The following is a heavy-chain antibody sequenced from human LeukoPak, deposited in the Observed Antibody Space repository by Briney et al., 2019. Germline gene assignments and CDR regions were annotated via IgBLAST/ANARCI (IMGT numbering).Heavy chain of an antibody. Sequence: GESLKISCKVSGYSFTTYWIGWVRQMPGKGLEWMGIIYPGDSDTKYSPSFQGQVTISADKPISTAYLQWSSLKASDTAMYYCARSELSLSGAFDIWGQGTMVTVSS. CDR1: GYSFTTYW. D-gene: IGHD3-16*02. CDR2: IYPGDSDT. V-gene: IGHV5-51*01. CDR3: ARSELSLSGAFDI. J-gene: IGHJ3*02.